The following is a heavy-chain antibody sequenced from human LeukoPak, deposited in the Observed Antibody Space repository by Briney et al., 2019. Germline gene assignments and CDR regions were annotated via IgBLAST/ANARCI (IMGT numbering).Heavy chain of an antibody. V-gene: IGHV3-48*01. CDR1: GFTFSSYS. CDR2: ISPSATTI. D-gene: IGHD6-6*01. CDR3: AREYSSSSGRSFDY. J-gene: IGHJ4*02. Sequence: PGGSLRLSCAASGFTFSSYSMNWVRQAPGEGLEWVSYISPSATTIYYADSVKGRFTISRDNAKNSLYLQMNSLRAEDTAVYYCAREYSSSSGRSFDYWGQGTLVTVSS.